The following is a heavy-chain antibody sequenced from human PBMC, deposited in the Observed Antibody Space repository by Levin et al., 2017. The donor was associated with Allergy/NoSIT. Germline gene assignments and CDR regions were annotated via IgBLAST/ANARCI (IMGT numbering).Heavy chain of an antibody. CDR2: IDSDWSGT. CDR3: ARAGSHCTSTTCYSFFDL. J-gene: IGHJ4*02. D-gene: IGHD2-2*01. V-gene: IGHV3-74*01. CDR1: GFTFSNYW. Sequence: PGGSLRLSCAASGFTFSNYWMHWVRQAPGKGLVWLSRIDSDWSGTTYADSVKGRFTISRDDAKSTLYLQMSSLRAEDTAVYYCARAGSHCTSTTCYSFFDLWGQGTLVTVSS.